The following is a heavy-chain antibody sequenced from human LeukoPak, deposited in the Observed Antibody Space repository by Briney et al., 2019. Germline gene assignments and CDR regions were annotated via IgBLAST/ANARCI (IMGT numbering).Heavy chain of an antibody. CDR3: VRDPAGYCSGARCYQYFDY. D-gene: IGHD2-15*01. J-gene: IGHJ4*02. V-gene: IGHV3-7*01. Sequence: GGSLRLSCAASGFTFSSYWMSWVRQTPEKGLEWVANIKQDATEEYYVDSAKGRFTISRDNAKNSLYLQMNSLRAEDTAVYYCVRDPAGYCSGARCYQYFDYWGQGTLVTVSS. CDR2: IKQDATEE. CDR1: GFTFSSYW.